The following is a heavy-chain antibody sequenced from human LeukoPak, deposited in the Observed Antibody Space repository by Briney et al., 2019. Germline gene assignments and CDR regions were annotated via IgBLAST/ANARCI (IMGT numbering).Heavy chain of an antibody. J-gene: IGHJ4*02. D-gene: IGHD3-10*01. CDR1: GFTFSSYA. V-gene: IGHV3-23*01. CDR3: ARVQGITMVRGVIREYYFDY. Sequence: GGSLRLSCAASGFTFSSYAMSWVRQAPGKGLEWVSAISGSGGSTYYADSVKGRFTISRDNSKNTLYLQMNSLRAEDTAVYYCARVQGITMVRGVIREYYFDYWGQGTLVTVSS. CDR2: ISGSGGST.